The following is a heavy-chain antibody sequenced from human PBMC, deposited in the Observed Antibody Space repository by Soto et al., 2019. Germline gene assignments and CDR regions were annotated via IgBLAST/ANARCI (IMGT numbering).Heavy chain of an antibody. J-gene: IGHJ5*02. Sequence: QVQLVQSGAEVKKPGSSVKVSCKASGGTFSSYTISWVRQAPGQGLEWMGRIIPILGIANYAQKFQGRVTITAEKSTSTAYMELSSLRSEDTAVYYCASGAGYNWFDPWGQGTLVTVSS. CDR3: ASGAGYNWFDP. V-gene: IGHV1-69*02. CDR1: GGTFSSYT. D-gene: IGHD6-19*01. CDR2: IIPILGIA.